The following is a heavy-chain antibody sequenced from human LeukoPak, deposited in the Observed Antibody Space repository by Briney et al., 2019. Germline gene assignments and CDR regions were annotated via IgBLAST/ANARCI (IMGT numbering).Heavy chain of an antibody. D-gene: IGHD3-9*01. J-gene: IGHJ6*03. CDR3: TTPDDILTGYQLNNYYYYMDV. CDR1: GFTFSNAW. V-gene: IGHV3-15*01. Sequence: PGGSLRLSCAASGFTFSNAWMSWVRQAPGKGLEWVGRIKSKTDGGTTDYAEPVKGRFTISRDDSKNTLYLQMNSLKTEDTAVYYCTTPDDILTGYQLNNYYYYMDVWGKGTTVTVSS. CDR2: IKSKTDGGTT.